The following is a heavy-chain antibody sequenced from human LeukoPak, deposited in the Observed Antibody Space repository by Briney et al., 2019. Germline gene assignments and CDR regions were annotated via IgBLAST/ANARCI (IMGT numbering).Heavy chain of an antibody. CDR1: GFTFITYA. Sequence: PGGSLRLSCAASGFTFITYAMNWVRQAPGQGLEWVSVISGSDGSTYYADSVKGRFTISRDNSKNTLYLQMNSLIAEDAAVYYCAKDLLGYCSGGSCPSPVWFDPWGQGTLVTVSS. J-gene: IGHJ5*02. D-gene: IGHD2-15*01. CDR2: ISGSDGST. V-gene: IGHV3-23*01. CDR3: AKDLLGYCSGGSCPSPVWFDP.